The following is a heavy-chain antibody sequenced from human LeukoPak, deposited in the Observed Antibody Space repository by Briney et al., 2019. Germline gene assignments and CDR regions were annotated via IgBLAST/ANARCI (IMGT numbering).Heavy chain of an antibody. CDR1: GGSISSYY. CDR2: IYYSGSA. J-gene: IGHJ3*02. D-gene: IGHD3-16*01. V-gene: IGHV4-59*01. Sequence: SETLSLTCTVPGGSISSYYWSWIRQPPGKGLEWIGYIYYSGSANYNPSLKSRVTISVDTSKTQFSLKLSSVTAADTAVYYCARGGDDAFDIWGQGTMVTVSS. CDR3: ARGGDDAFDI.